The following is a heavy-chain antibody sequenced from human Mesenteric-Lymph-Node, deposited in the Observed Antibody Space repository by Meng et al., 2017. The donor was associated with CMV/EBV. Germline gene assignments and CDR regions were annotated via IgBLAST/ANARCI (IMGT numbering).Heavy chain of an antibody. CDR2: IYYSGMS. V-gene: IGHV4-39*07. D-gene: IGHD3-16*02. Sequence: SSYFWGWIRQPPGKGLEWIGNIYYSGMSDFNPSLKSRVTLSVDTSKNQFSLKLSSATAADTAVYYCARDSVGRTFEGVIVEHYFDYWGQGTLVTVSS. CDR3: ARDSVGRTFEGVIVEHYFDY. J-gene: IGHJ4*02. CDR1: SSYF.